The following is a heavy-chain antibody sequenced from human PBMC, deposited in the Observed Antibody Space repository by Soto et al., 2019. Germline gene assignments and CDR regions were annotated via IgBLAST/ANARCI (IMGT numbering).Heavy chain of an antibody. CDR3: ARGLLGGAAT. Sequence: QVPLQQWGAGLLKPSETLSLTCAVYGGSLSGYYWSWIRQPPGKGLEWIGEINRSGSTNYIPSLKRRVIISVDTSKNQFSLKLSSVTAADTAVYYCARGLLGGAATWGQGTRVTVSS. CDR1: GGSLSGYY. V-gene: IGHV4-34*01. D-gene: IGHD3-16*01. CDR2: INRSGST. J-gene: IGHJ5*02.